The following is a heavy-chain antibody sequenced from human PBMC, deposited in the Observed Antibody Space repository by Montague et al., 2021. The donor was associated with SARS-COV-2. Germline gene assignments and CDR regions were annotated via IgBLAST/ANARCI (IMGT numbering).Heavy chain of an antibody. Sequence: SRRLSCAASGFTFSSYAMHWVRQAPGKGLEWVTFISYDGSNKYYADSVKGRFTISRDNSKNTLYLQMNSLRAEDTAVYYCARDGSSSWLVYFDYWGQGTLVTVSS. CDR1: GFTFSSYA. CDR2: ISYDGSNK. CDR3: ARDGSSSWLVYFDY. J-gene: IGHJ4*02. D-gene: IGHD6-13*01. V-gene: IGHV3-30-3*01.